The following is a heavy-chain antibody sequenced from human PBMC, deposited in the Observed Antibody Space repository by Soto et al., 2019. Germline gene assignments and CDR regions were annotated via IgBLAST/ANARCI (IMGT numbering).Heavy chain of an antibody. D-gene: IGHD1-1*01. J-gene: IGHJ4*02. Sequence: PSETLSLTCAVSGGSISSSNWWGWVRQPPRKGLEWIGEIYHSGSTNYNPSLKSRVTISVDKSKNQFSLKLSSVAAADTAVYYCARRTGSSYSRFGYWGQGTLVTVPQ. CDR3: ARRTGSSYSRFGY. CDR1: GGSISSSNW. CDR2: IYHSGST. V-gene: IGHV4-4*02.